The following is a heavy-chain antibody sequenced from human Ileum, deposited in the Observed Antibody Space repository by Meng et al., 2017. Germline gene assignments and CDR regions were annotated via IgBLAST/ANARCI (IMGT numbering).Heavy chain of an antibody. CDR1: GWSFSGYY. CDR2: INHSGST. CDR3: ARGRFLGYCSGGSCPVTNWFDP. Sequence: SETLSLTCAAYGWSFSGYYWSWIRQPPGKGLEWIGEINHSGSTNYNPSLKSRGTISVDTSKDQSSLKLSSVTAADTAVYYCARGRFLGYCSGGSCPVTNWFDPWGQGTLVTVSS. D-gene: IGHD2-15*01. J-gene: IGHJ5*02. V-gene: IGHV4-34*01.